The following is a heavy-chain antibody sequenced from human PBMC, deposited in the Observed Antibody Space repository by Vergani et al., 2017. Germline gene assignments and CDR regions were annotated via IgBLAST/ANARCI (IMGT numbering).Heavy chain of an antibody. V-gene: IGHV3-64D*06. CDR3: ARDAEYSSSSENWFDP. CDR1: GFTFSSYA. Sequence: EVQLVESGGGLVQPGGSLRLSCSASGFTFSSYAMHWVRQAPGKGLEYVSAISSNGGSTYYADSVKGRFTISRDNSKNTLYLQMSSLRAEDTAVYYCARDAEYSSSSENWFDPWGQGTLVTVSS. CDR2: ISSNGGST. J-gene: IGHJ5*02. D-gene: IGHD6-6*01.